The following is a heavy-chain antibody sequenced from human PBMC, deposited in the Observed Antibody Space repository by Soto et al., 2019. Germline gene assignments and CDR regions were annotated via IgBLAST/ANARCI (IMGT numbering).Heavy chain of an antibody. J-gene: IGHJ4*02. Sequence: GESLKISCEASGYMFPIYHISWVRQMPGKGLEWVGKIDPSDSRTMYRPSSRARITISVDKSINTAYLEWGRLKASDTAMYYCARHVSNGDFDFWGQGTQVTVSS. D-gene: IGHD2-8*01. CDR3: ARHVSNGDFDF. CDR1: GYMFPIYH. V-gene: IGHV5-10-1*01. CDR2: IDPSDSRT.